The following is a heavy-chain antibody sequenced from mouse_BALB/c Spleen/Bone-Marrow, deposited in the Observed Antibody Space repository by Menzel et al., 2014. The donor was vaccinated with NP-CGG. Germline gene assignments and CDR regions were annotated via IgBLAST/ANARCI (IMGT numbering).Heavy chain of an antibody. CDR3: AREVGRGGYFDV. CDR2: IFPGDVDT. CDR1: GYTFTNYY. D-gene: IGHD1-1*02. V-gene: IGHV1S56*01. Sequence: QVHVKQSGPELVMPGTSVKISCKASGYTFTNYYIHWLKQRPGQGLEWIGWIFPGDVDTNYNEKFKGKATLTADESSSTAYMQLSSLTSEDSAVYFWAREVGRGGYFDVWGAGTTATVSS. J-gene: IGHJ1*01.